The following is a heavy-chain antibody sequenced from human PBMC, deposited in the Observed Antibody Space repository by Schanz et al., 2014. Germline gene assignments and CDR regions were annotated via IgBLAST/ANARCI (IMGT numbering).Heavy chain of an antibody. CDR1: GFTVSKNY. V-gene: IGHV3-66*01. CDR3: ARSRGFDSIFDF. D-gene: IGHD5-12*01. J-gene: IGHJ4*02. CDR2: IYTDGST. Sequence: EVYLVESGGDLVKPGGSLRLSCAASGFTVSKNYMSWVRQAPGKGLEWVSIIYTDGSTYYADSVRDRFTISRDNSKNSLYLQMNSLRAEDTAVYYCARSRGFDSIFDFWGRGTLVTVSS.